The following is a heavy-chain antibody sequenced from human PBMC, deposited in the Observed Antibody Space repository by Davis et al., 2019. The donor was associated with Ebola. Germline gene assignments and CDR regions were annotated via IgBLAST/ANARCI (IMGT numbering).Heavy chain of an antibody. CDR1: GFTFDDYA. J-gene: IGHJ6*02. V-gene: IGHV3-9*01. CDR2: ISWNSGRI. Sequence: SLKISCAASGFTFDDYAMHWVRQAPGKGLEWVSGISWNSGRIGYADSVKGRFTISRDNAKNSLYLQMNSLRAEDTALYYCAKGARRYDTYGMDVWGQVTTVTVSS. D-gene: IGHD3-9*01. CDR3: AKGARRYDTYGMDV.